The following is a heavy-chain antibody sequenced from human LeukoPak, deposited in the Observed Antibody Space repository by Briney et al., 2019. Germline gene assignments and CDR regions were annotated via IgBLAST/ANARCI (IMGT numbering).Heavy chain of an antibody. V-gene: IGHV3-30*04. CDR3: AREWDGYKIFDF. Sequence: GGSLRLSWAASGFTFSSYAMRWVRQAPGKGLEWVAVISYDGRNKYYADFVKGRSTTARDKSKNTTCRQMNSLRAEDTAVYSCAREWDGYKIFDFWGQGTLVTVSS. D-gene: IGHD5-24*01. CDR1: GFTFSSYA. CDR2: ISYDGRNK. J-gene: IGHJ4*02.